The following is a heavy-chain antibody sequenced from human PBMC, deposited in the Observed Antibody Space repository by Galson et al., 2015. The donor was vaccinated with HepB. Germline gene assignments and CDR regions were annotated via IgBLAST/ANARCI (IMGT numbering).Heavy chain of an antibody. CDR2: ISGSGDNT. V-gene: IGHV3-23*01. J-gene: IGHJ4*02. CDR1: GFTFSDYA. Sequence: SLRLSCAASGFTFSDYAMSWVRQAPGKGLEWVSSISGSGDNTYYVDTVKGRFTISRDNSKNTLYLQMNSLRAEDTALYYCAKEWGRSYYDISGYFDYWGQGTLVTVSS. CDR3: AKEWGRSYYDISGYFDY. D-gene: IGHD3-22*01.